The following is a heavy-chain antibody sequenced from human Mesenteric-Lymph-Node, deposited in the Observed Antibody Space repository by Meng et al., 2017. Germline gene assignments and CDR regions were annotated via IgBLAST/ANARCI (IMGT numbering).Heavy chain of an antibody. CDR2: INAGNGNT. CDR1: GYTFTTYA. D-gene: IGHD6-19*01. CDR3: ARCIAVAGNWFDP. Sequence: QVHLVQSGAEAKKPGASVKASCKASGYTFTTYAIHWVRQAPGQRLEWMGWINAGNGNTRYSQKFQGRVSITRDTSASTAYMELSSLRSEDTAVYYCARCIAVAGNWFDPWGQGTLVTVSS. J-gene: IGHJ5*02. V-gene: IGHV1-3*01.